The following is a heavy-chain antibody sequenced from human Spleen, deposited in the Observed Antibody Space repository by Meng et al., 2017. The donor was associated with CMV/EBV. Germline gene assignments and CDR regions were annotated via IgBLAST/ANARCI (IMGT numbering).Heavy chain of an antibody. CDR2: IDSSGTTI. CDR3: ARDVGYSGSFDY. Sequence: CVGSGFTFGDYYMSWVRQASGRGLEWVSYIDSSGTTIYYADSVKCRFTISRDNAKKSLYLQMNSLRVEDTAIYSCARDVGYSGSFDYWGQGSLVTVSS. V-gene: IGHV3-11*01. J-gene: IGHJ4*02. CDR1: GFTFGDYY. D-gene: IGHD5-12*01.